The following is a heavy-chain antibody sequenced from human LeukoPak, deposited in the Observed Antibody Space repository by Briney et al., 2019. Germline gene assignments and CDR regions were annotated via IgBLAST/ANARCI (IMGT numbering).Heavy chain of an antibody. J-gene: IGHJ4*02. Sequence: SETLSLTCTVSGGSISSYYGSWIRQPPGKGRWWVWYIYYSGHTNYNPSLKSRVTISVDTSKNQCSMKLSYVTDADTAVYYCARGDCSGGSCSPLPLDYWGQGTLVTVSS. CDR3: ARGDCSGGSCSPLPLDY. CDR2: IYYSGHT. CDR1: GGSISSYY. D-gene: IGHD2-15*01. V-gene: IGHV4-59*01.